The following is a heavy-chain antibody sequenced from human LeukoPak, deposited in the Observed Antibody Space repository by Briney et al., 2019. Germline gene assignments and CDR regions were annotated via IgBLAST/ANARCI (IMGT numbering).Heavy chain of an antibody. CDR2: INPNSGGT. CDR3: AREFYDFWSGSSNWFDP. CDR1: GYTFTGYY. Sequence: GASMKVSCKASGYTFTGYYMHWVRQAPGQGLEWMGRINPNSGGTNYAQKFKGRVTMTRDTSISTAYMELSRLRSDDTAVYYCAREFYDFWSGSSNWFDPWGQGTLVTVSS. D-gene: IGHD3-3*01. J-gene: IGHJ5*02. V-gene: IGHV1-2*06.